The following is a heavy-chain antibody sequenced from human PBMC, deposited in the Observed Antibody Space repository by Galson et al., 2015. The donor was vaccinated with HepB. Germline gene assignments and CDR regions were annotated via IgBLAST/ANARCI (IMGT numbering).Heavy chain of an antibody. CDR1: GFTFSDYY. Sequence: SLRLSCAASGFTFSDYYMSWIRQAPGKGLEWVSYISSSSSTIYYADSVKGRFTISRDNAKNSLYLQMNSLRDEDTAVYYCARVYYDSSGYYYWAYWGQGTLVTVSS. CDR3: ARVYYDSSGYYYWAY. CDR2: ISSSSSTI. V-gene: IGHV3-11*04. D-gene: IGHD3-22*01. J-gene: IGHJ4*02.